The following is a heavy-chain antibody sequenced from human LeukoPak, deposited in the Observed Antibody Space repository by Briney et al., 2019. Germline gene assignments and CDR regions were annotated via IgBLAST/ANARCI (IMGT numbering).Heavy chain of an antibody. J-gene: IGHJ4*02. Sequence: SETLSLTCTVSGGSISSSSYYWGWVRQPPGRGLGWMGSIYYSGSTYYNTSLRAGVTISVDTSNNQFTLKLSSVTAADTAVYYCASEWDATTARYVCGSHRSYYFDYWGQGTLVTVSS. CDR2: IYYSGST. CDR3: ASEWDATTARYVCGSHRSYYFDY. CDR1: GGSISSSSYY. V-gene: IGHV4-39*06. D-gene: IGHD3-16*02.